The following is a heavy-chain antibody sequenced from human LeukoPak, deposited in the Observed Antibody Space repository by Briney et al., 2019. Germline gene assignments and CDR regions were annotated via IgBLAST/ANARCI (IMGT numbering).Heavy chain of an antibody. CDR2: IYYSGST. CDR3: ARDRSGYYYDDYYYGMDV. Sequence: SETLSLTCAVYGGSFSGYYWSWIRQPPGKGLEWIGYIYYSGSTYYNPSLKSRVTISVDTSKNQFSLKLSSVTAADTAVYYCARDRSGYYYDDYYYGMDVWGQGTTVTVSS. J-gene: IGHJ6*02. CDR1: GGSFSGYY. V-gene: IGHV4-30-4*01. D-gene: IGHD3-22*01.